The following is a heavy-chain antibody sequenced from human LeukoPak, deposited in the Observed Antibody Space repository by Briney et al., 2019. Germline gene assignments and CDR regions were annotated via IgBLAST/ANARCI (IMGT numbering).Heavy chain of an antibody. V-gene: IGHV3-30*02. CDR3: ARARDTIAY. CDR1: GFTFSSYG. Sequence: GGSLRLSCAASGFTFSSYGMHWVRQAPGKGLEWVAFIRYDGSNKYYADSVRGRFTISRDNAKNSLYLQMNSLRAEDTAVYYCARARDTIAYWGQGTLVTVSS. J-gene: IGHJ4*02. CDR2: IRYDGSNK. D-gene: IGHD2-21*02.